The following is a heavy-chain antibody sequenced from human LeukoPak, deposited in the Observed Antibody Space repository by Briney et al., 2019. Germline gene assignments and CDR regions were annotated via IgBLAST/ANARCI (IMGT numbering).Heavy chain of an antibody. CDR1: GFTVDSNY. CDR2: IYTGGIT. CDR3: ARGDDSGYYDYFDY. J-gene: IGHJ4*02. D-gene: IGHD3-22*01. V-gene: IGHV3-53*01. Sequence: PGGSLRLSCAASGFTVDSNYLSWVRQAPGKGLEWVSTIYTGGITYYAASVKGRFTISRDFSKNTVFLHMNSLRAEDTAMYYCARGDDSGYYDYFDYWGQGALVTVSS.